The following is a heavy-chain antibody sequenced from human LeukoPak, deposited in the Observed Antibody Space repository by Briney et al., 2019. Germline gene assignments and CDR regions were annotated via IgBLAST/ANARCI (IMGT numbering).Heavy chain of an antibody. J-gene: IGHJ3*02. D-gene: IGHD2-2*01. Sequence: GSLRLSCAASGFTFSSYEMNWVRQAPGKGLEWIGYIFYSGGSNYNPSLKSRVTISVDTSKNHFSLKLSSVTAADTAVYYCARLGSTFDIWGQGTMATVSS. CDR2: IFYSGGS. V-gene: IGHV4-59*08. CDR1: GFTFSSYE. CDR3: ARLGSTFDI.